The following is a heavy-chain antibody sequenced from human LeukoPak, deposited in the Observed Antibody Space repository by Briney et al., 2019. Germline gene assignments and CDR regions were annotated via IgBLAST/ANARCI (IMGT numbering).Heavy chain of an antibody. CDR3: ARQGDGYEVDY. J-gene: IGHJ4*02. D-gene: IGHD5-24*01. CDR2: IYYSGST. Sequence: SETLSLTCTVSGGSISSSSYYWGWIRQPPGKGLEWIGSIYYSGSTYYNPSLKSRVTISVDTSKNQFSLKLSSVTAADTAVYHCARQGDGYEVDYWGQGTLVTVSS. CDR1: GGSISSSSYY. V-gene: IGHV4-39*01.